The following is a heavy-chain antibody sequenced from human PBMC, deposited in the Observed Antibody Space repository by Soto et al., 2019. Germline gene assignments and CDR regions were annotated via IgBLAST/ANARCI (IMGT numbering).Heavy chain of an antibody. CDR2: IHAGNGNT. CDR1: GYTFSSYA. V-gene: IGHV1-3*01. CDR3: ARGVAFLDY. D-gene: IGHD2-15*01. Sequence: ASVRVSCKASGYTFSSYAIHWVRQAPGQGLEWMGWIHAGNGNTKYSQSFQGRVTISRDTSATTAYMELNSLRSEDTAVYYCARGVAFLDYWGQGTLVTVSS. J-gene: IGHJ4*02.